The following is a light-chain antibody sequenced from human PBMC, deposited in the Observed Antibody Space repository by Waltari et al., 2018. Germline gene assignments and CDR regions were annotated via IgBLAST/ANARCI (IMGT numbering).Light chain of an antibody. V-gene: IGKV3-20*01. CDR2: DAS. Sequence: EIVLTQSPGTLSLSPGESAPLSCRASQSLSNNYVAWYQHKPGQAPRLLIFDASRRATGIPDRFSGSGSGTDFTLTISSLEPEDFAVYYCQKYGSTPRPFGGGTKVEIK. J-gene: IGKJ4*01. CDR3: QKYGSTPRP. CDR1: QSLSNNY.